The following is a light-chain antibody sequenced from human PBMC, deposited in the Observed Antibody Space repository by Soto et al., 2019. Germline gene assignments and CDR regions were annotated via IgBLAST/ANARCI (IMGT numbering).Light chain of an antibody. J-gene: IGLJ2*01. CDR3: NSYTSSSTHVV. CDR2: DVS. Sequence: QSALTQPASVSGSPGQSITISCTGTSSDVGGYNYVSWYQQHPGKAPKLMIYDVSNRPSGVSNRFSGSKSGNTASLTISGLQAEDEAEYYCNSYTSSSTHVVFGGGTKLTVL. V-gene: IGLV2-14*01. CDR1: SSDVGGYNY.